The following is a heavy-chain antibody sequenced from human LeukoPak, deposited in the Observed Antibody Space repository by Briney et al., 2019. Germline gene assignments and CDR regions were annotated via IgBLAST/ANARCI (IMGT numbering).Heavy chain of an antibody. CDR1: GYSISSGYY. D-gene: IGHD5-12*01. V-gene: IGHV4-38-2*01. CDR3: ARHRATPPSHFDY. Sequence: SETLSLTCAVSGYSISSGYYWGWIRQPPGKGLEWIGRIYHSGSAYYNPSLKSRVTISVDTSKNQFSLKLSSVTAADTAVYYCARHRATPPSHFDYWGQGTLVTVSS. J-gene: IGHJ4*02. CDR2: IYHSGSA.